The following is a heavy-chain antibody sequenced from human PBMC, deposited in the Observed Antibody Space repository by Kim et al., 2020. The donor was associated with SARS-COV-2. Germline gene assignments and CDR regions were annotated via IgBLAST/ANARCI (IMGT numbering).Heavy chain of an antibody. CDR3: ARDPDGRQWELHMYYYYYGMDV. Sequence: GGSLRLSCAASGFTFSSYSMNWVRQAPGKGLEWVSSISSSSSYIYYADSVKGRFTIPRDNAKNSLYLQMNSLRAEDTAVYYCARDPDGRQWELHMYYYYYGMDVWGQGTTVTVSS. V-gene: IGHV3-21*01. D-gene: IGHD1-26*01. CDR1: GFTFSSYS. J-gene: IGHJ6*02. CDR2: ISSSSSYI.